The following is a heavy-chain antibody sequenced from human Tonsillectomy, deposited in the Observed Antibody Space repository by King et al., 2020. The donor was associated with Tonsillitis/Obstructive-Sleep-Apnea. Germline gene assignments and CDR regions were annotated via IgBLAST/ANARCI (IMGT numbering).Heavy chain of an antibody. CDR3: ARDKSSGYSLDY. Sequence: VQLVESGGGVGQPGRSLSLSCAASGFTFTTYGMHWVRQAPGKGLEWVAFIWYDGRDEYYADSVKGRFTISRDNSKNTLSLQMNSLRAEDTAVYYCARDKSSGYSLDYWGQGTLVTVSS. CDR2: IWYDGRDE. J-gene: IGHJ4*02. CDR1: GFTFTTYG. D-gene: IGHD5-12*01. V-gene: IGHV3-33*01.